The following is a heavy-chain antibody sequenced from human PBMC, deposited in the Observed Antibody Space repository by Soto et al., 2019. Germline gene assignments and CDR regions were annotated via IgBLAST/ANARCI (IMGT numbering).Heavy chain of an antibody. CDR3: AKERVVGAARPYYFDY. Sequence: PGGSLRLSCAASGFTFSSYGMHWVRQAPGKGLEWVAVISYDGSNKYYADSVKGRFTISRDNSKNTLYLQMNSLRAEDTAVYYCAKERVVGAARPYYFDYWGQGT. V-gene: IGHV3-30*18. CDR1: GFTFSSYG. J-gene: IGHJ4*02. D-gene: IGHD1-26*01. CDR2: ISYDGSNK.